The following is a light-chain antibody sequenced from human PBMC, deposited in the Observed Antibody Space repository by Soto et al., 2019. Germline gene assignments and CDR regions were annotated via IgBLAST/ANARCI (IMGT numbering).Light chain of an antibody. J-gene: IGKJ1*01. Sequence: EIVMTQSPATLSVSPGERATLSGRASQSVSSNLAWYPQKPGQAPRLLIYGASTRATGIPARFSGSGSGTEFTLTISSLQSEDFAVYYCQQYNNWPPCTFGQGTKVEIK. CDR3: QQYNNWPPCT. V-gene: IGKV3-15*01. CDR2: GAS. CDR1: QSVSSN.